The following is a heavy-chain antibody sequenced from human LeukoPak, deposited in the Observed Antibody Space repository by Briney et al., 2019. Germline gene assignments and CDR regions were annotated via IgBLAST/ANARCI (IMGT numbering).Heavy chain of an antibody. CDR3: ARDVEDIVVVVAASPYNWSDP. CDR2: INPNSGGT. D-gene: IGHD2-15*01. Sequence: ASVKVSCKASGYTFTGYYMHWVRQAPGQGLEWMGWINPNSGGTNYAQKFQGRVTMTRDTSISTAYMELSRLRSDDTAVYYCARDVEDIVVVVAASPYNWSDPWGQGTLVTVSS. CDR1: GYTFTGYY. V-gene: IGHV1-2*02. J-gene: IGHJ5*02.